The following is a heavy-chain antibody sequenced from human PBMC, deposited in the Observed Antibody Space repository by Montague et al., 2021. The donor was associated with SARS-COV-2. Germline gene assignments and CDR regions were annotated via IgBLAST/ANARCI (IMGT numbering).Heavy chain of an antibody. CDR1: GGSISSSSYY. CDR3: ARVVGFDFDY. CDR2: IYYSGST. V-gene: IGHV4-39*01. Sequence: SETLSLTCTVSGGSISSSSYYWGWIRQPPGKGLEWIGSIYYSGSTYYNPSLKSRVTISVDTSKNQFSLKLSSVTAADTAVYYCARVVGFDFDYWGQGTLVTVSS. D-gene: IGHD2-21*01. J-gene: IGHJ4*02.